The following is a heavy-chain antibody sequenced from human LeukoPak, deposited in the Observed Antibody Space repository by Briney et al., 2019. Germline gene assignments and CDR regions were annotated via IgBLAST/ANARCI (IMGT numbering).Heavy chain of an antibody. Sequence: PGGSLRLSCAASGFTFSIYAMGWVRQAPGKGLEWVSGISGSGGSTNYADSVKGRFTISRDNSKNTVYLQMNSLRAEDTAVYYCAQGAPIYDILTRYYSQDCWGQGTLVTVSS. D-gene: IGHD3-9*01. V-gene: IGHV3-23*01. CDR3: AQGAPIYDILTRYYSQDC. CDR2: ISGSGGST. CDR1: GFTFSIYA. J-gene: IGHJ4*02.